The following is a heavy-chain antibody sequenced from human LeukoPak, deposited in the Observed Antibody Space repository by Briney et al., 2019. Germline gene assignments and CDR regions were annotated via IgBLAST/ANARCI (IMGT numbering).Heavy chain of an antibody. V-gene: IGHV1-46*01. CDR1: GYAFTIHY. J-gene: IGHJ5*02. Sequence: ASVTVSFKASGYAFTIHYMHWVRQAPGQGRERMGLINPSGSSTIYTQKFQGRVTMTRDMSTSTDYMELSSLRSEDTAVYYCARDNSVGDYAWWFDPWGQGTLVTVSS. CDR3: ARDNSVGDYAWWFDP. CDR2: INPSGSST. D-gene: IGHD1-26*01.